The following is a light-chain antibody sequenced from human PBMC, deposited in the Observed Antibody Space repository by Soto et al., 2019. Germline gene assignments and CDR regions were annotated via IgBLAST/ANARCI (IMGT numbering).Light chain of an antibody. J-gene: IGLJ2*01. CDR2: GTD. CDR1: SSNIGSNT. Sequence: QSVLTQPPSASGTPGQRVTISCSGSSSNIGSNTVTWYQPLPGTAPKLLMYGTDQRPSGVPDRFSGSKSGTSASLAISGLLSEDESDYFCAAWDDSLNGHVAFGGGTKLTVL. V-gene: IGLV1-44*01. CDR3: AAWDDSLNGHVA.